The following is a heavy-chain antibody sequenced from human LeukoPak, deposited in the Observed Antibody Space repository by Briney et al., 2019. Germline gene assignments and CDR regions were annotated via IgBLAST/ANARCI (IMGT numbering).Heavy chain of an antibody. CDR2: ISPNSGGT. V-gene: IGHV1-2*02. CDR3: ARVGSRSSSPFDY. Sequence: ASVKVSCKASGYTFTGYYMHWVRQAPGQGLEWMGWISPNSGGTNYAQKFQGRVTMTRDTSISTAYMELSRLRSDDTAVYYCARVGSRSSSPFDYWGQGTLVTVSS. J-gene: IGHJ4*02. CDR1: GYTFTGYY. D-gene: IGHD6-13*01.